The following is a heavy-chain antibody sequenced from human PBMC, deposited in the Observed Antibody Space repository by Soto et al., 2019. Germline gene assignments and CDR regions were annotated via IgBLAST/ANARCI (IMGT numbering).Heavy chain of an antibody. J-gene: IGHJ6*02. V-gene: IGHV1-69*12. CDR3: ASHSSLRGYCISTSCYGYYYGMDV. CDR2: IIPIFGTA. CDR1: GGTFSSCA. D-gene: IGHD2-2*01. Sequence: QVQLVQSGAEVKKPGSSVKVSCKASGGTFSSCAISWVRQAPGQGLEWMGGIIPIFGTADYAQKFQGRVTMTADEATSTAYMELSSLRSEDTAVYYCASHSSLRGYCISTSCYGYYYGMDVWGQGTTVTVSS.